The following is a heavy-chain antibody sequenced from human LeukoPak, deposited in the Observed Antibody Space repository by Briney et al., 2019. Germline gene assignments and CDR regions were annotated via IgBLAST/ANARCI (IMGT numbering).Heavy chain of an antibody. CDR2: ISAYNGNT. CDR1: GYTFTSYG. Sequence: GASVKVSCKASGYTFTSYGISWVRQAPGQGLEWMGWISAYNGNTNYAQKLQGRVTMTTDTSTSTAYMELRSLRSDDTAVYYCARVTLSSGSYYHGRTYWFDPWGQGTLVTVSS. D-gene: IGHD1-26*01. CDR3: ARVTLSSGSYYHGRTYWFDP. J-gene: IGHJ5*02. V-gene: IGHV1-18*01.